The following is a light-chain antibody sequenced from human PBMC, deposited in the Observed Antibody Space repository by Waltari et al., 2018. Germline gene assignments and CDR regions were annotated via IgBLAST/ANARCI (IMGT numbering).Light chain of an antibody. CDR3: SSQSSNDVVL. J-gene: IGLJ2*01. V-gene: IGLV2-14*03. Sequence: QSALTQPASVSGSPGQSITISCPGTSSDVGGYNSVSWYQDHPGQAPKAIIYDVINRPSGVSDRFSGSKSGNTASLTISGLQAEDEADYYCSSQSSNDVVLFGGGTKLTVL. CDR2: DVI. CDR1: SSDVGGYNS.